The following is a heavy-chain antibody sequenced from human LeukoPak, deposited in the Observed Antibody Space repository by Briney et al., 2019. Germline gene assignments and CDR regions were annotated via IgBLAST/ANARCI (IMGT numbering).Heavy chain of an antibody. Sequence: GGSLRLSCAASGFTFSSYAMSWVRQAPGKGLEWVSGISGSGGATYSADSVKGRFTISRDNPKNTLYLQMNSLRAEDTAVYYCATISVNFDYFDYWGQGTLVTVSS. J-gene: IGHJ4*02. CDR3: ATISVNFDYFDY. CDR1: GFTFSSYA. D-gene: IGHD5-12*01. CDR2: ISGSGGAT. V-gene: IGHV3-23*01.